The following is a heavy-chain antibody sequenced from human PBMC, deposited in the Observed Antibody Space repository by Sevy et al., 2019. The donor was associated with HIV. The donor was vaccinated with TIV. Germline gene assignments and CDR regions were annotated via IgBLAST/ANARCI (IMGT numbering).Heavy chain of an antibody. CDR3: ARDKYGGSTSPPFYYYYYMDV. V-gene: IGHV4-61*02. D-gene: IGHD2-2*01. J-gene: IGHJ6*03. Sequence: SETLSLTCTVSGGSISSGSYYWSWIRQPAGKGLEWIGRIYTSGSTNYNPSLKSRVTISVDTSKNQFSLKLSSVTAADTAVYYCARDKYGGSTSPPFYYYYYMDVWGKGTTVTVSS. CDR2: IYTSGST. CDR1: GGSISSGSYY.